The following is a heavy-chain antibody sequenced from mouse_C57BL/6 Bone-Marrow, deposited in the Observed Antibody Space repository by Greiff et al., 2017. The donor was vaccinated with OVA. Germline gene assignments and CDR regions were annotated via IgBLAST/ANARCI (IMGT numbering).Heavy chain of an antibody. V-gene: IGHV1-50*01. J-gene: IGHJ2*01. CDR1: GYTFTSYW. CDR3: ARDLNYLDY. CDR2: IDPSDSYT. Sequence: QVQLQQPGAELVKPGASVKLSCKASGYTFTSYWMQWVKQRPGQGLEWIGEIDPSDSYTNYNQKCKGKATLTVDTSSSTAYMQLSSLTSEDSAVYDCARDLNYLDYWGQGTTLTVSA.